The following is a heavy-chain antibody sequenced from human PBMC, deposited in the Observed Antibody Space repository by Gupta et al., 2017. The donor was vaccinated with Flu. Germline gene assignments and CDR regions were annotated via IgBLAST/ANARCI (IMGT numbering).Heavy chain of an antibody. CDR2: ISYDGSKK. D-gene: IGHD4-4*01. V-gene: IGHV3-30*18. J-gene: IGHJ4*02. Sequence: QVQLVEHGGGVVQPGRSLRLSCEASGFMLTNYGMHWVRQAPGKGLEWVALISYDGSKKYYADSVKGRFTISRDTSKNTLYLQMNTLKVEDTALYDGVKEGAYSSWGQGTLVTVS. CDR3: VKEGAYSS. CDR1: GFMLTNYG.